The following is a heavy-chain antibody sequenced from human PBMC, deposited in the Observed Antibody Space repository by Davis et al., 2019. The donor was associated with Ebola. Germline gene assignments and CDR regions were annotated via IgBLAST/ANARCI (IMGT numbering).Heavy chain of an antibody. Sequence: GESLKISCAASGFIFSSYTMNWVRQAPGKGLEWVSSISVSSGYIYYEDSVKGRFTISRDNSKNTLYLQMNSLRAEDTAVYYCARKSAVDYWGQGTLVTVSS. CDR3: ARKSAVDY. V-gene: IGHV3-21*01. CDR1: GFIFSSYT. J-gene: IGHJ4*02. CDR2: ISVSSGYI.